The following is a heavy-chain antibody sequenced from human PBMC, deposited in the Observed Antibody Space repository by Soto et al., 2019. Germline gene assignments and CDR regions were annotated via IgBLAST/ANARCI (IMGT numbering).Heavy chain of an antibody. J-gene: IGHJ5*02. D-gene: IGHD6-6*01. CDR1: GGTFSSYA. Sequence: QVQLVQSGAEVKKPGSSVKVSCKASGGTFSSYAISWVRQAPGQGLEWMGGIIPIFGTANSAPKFQGRVNINAAASTSTAYMELSSLRSEDPAVYCCETEYSSARPWFAPWGQGTLVAVSS. CDR2: IIPIFGTA. V-gene: IGHV1-69*01. CDR3: ETEYSSARPWFAP.